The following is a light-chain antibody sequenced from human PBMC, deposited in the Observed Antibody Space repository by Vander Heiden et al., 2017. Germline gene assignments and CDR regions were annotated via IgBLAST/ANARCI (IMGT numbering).Light chain of an antibody. CDR2: DTS. Sequence: VMTQSAATLSVSPGEGATLPCRASQSVRNKLAWYQQKPGQPPRLLIYDTSTRAAGIPARFSGSGSETEFTLTISSLRSEDFAVYYCQQYGNWPPVTFGGGTKVDVK. CDR1: QSVRNK. V-gene: IGKV3-15*01. J-gene: IGKJ4*01. CDR3: QQYGNWPPVT.